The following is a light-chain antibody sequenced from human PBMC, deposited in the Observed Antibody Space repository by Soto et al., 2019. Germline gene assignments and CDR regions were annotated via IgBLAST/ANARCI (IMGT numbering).Light chain of an antibody. J-gene: IGLJ1*01. CDR1: SSNIGSNY. V-gene: IGLV1-47*01. CDR2: RNN. CDR3: AAWDDSLSGPV. Sequence: QAVVTQPPSASGTPGQRVTISCSGSSSNIGSNYVYWYQQLPGTAPKLLIYRNNQRPSGVPDRFSGSKSVTSASLAISGLRSEDEADYYCAAWDDSLSGPVFGTGTKLTVL.